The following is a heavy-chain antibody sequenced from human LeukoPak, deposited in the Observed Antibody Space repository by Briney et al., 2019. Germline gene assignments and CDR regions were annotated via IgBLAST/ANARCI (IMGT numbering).Heavy chain of an antibody. J-gene: IGHJ4*02. Sequence: GGSLRLSCAAAGFTFSNYGMSWVRQAPGTGLEWVSVISGSGATTYYADSVKGRFTISRDNSKNILFLQMTSLRAEDTAVYYCAKGDTGVIRRYYFDFWGQGTLVTVSS. CDR2: ISGSGATT. CDR3: AKGDTGVIRRYYFDF. V-gene: IGHV3-23*01. D-gene: IGHD5-18*01. CDR1: GFTFSNYG.